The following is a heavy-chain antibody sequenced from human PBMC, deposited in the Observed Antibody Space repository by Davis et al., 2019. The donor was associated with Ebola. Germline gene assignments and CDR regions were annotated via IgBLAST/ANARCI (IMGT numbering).Heavy chain of an antibody. Sequence: GESLKISCAASGFTFSSYAMHWVRQAPGKGLEWVAVISYDGSNKYYADSVKGRFTISRDNSKNTLYLQMNSLRAEDTAVYYCAKDLLAAAVPIYYGMDVWGQGTTVTVSS. CDR3: AKDLLAAAVPIYYGMDV. J-gene: IGHJ6*02. CDR1: GFTFSSYA. V-gene: IGHV3-30-3*01. CDR2: ISYDGSNK. D-gene: IGHD6-13*01.